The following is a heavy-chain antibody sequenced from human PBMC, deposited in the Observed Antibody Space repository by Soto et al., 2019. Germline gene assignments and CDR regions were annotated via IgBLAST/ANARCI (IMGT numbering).Heavy chain of an antibody. J-gene: IGHJ5*02. CDR2: IYYSGST. CDR3: ARGFHSSGWPGYNWFDP. V-gene: IGHV4-59*01. D-gene: IGHD6-19*01. Sequence: PSETLSLTCTVSGGSISSYYWSWIRQPPGKGLEWIGCIYYSGSTNYNPSLKSRVTISVDTSKNQFSLKLSSVTAADTAVYYCARGFHSSGWPGYNWFDPWGQGTLVTAPQ. CDR1: GGSISSYY.